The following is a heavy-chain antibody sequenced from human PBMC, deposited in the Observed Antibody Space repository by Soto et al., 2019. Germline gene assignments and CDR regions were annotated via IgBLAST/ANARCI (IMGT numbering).Heavy chain of an antibody. CDR2: IYPGDSDT. D-gene: IGHD2-21*01. CDR1: GYSFTNYW. CDR3: ARLTNIFDFDY. Sequence: LGASLKISCQGSGYSFTNYWIGWVRQMPGKGLEWMGIIYPGDSDTRYSPSFQGQVTISADKSISTAYLQWSSLKASDTAMYHCARLTNIFDFDYWGHGTLVTVSS. J-gene: IGHJ4*01. V-gene: IGHV5-51*01.